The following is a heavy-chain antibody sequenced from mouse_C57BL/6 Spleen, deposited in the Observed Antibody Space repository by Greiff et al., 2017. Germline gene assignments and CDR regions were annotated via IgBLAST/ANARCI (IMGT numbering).Heavy chain of an antibody. CDR1: GFTFSSYA. Sequence: EVMLVESGGGLVKPGGSLKLSCAASGFTFSSYAMSWVRQTPEKRLEWVATISDGGSYTYYPDNVKGRFTISRDNAKNNLYLQMSHLKSEDTAMXYCARGGLLRLYFDYWGQGTTLTVSS. V-gene: IGHV5-4*03. J-gene: IGHJ2*01. CDR3: ARGGLLRLYFDY. CDR2: ISDGGSYT. D-gene: IGHD1-1*01.